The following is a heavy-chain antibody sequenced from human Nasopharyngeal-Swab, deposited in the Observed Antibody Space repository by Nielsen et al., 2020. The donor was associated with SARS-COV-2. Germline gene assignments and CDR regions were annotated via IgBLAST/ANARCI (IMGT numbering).Heavy chain of an antibody. CDR1: GFTFGSFG. J-gene: IGHJ6*03. V-gene: IGHV3-21*01. Sequence: GESLKISCAGSGFTFGSFGMTWVRRAPGKGLEWVSYISPSSGYIYYAESLKGRITISRDNGKNSVYLLMNGLRADDTAVYFCARQDRFYYYLDVWGKGTTVTVSS. D-gene: IGHD3-3*01. CDR3: ARQDRFYYYLDV. CDR2: ISPSSGYI.